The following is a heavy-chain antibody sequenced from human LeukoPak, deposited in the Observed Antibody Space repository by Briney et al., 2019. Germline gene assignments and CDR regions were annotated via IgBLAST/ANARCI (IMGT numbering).Heavy chain of an antibody. CDR2: ISHSGST. CDR1: GGSFSGYY. D-gene: IGHD2-15*01. V-gene: IGHV4-34*01. CDR3: ATGASGGSSGGPYFDY. Sequence: SETLSLTCAVYGGSFSGYYWSWIRQPPGKGLEWIGEISHSGSTNYNPSLKSRVTMSVDTSKNQFSLKLSSVTAADTAVHYCATGASGGSSGGPYFDYWGQGTLVTVSS. J-gene: IGHJ4*02.